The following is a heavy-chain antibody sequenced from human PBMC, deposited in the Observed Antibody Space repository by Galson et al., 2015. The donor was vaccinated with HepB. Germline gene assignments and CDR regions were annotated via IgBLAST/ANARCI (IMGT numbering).Heavy chain of an antibody. CDR2: IKSKTDGGTT. CDR3: TTDRVWLRLRVDY. D-gene: IGHD5-12*01. J-gene: IGHJ4*02. V-gene: IGHV3-15*07. Sequence: SLRLSCAASGSTFSNAWMNWVRQAPGKGLEWVGRIKSKTDGGTTDYAAPVKGRFTISRDDSKNTLYLQMNSLKTEDTAVYYCTTDRVWLRLRVDYWGQGTLVTVSS. CDR1: GSTFSNAW.